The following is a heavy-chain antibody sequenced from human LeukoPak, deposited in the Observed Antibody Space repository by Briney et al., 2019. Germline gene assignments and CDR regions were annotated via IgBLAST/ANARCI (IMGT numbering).Heavy chain of an antibody. V-gene: IGHV1-18*01. CDR3: AREVGVAGKFDY. Sequence: PRASVKVSCKASGYTFTSYGISWVRQAPGQGLEWMGWISAYNGNTNYAQKFQGRVTITADKSTSTAYMELSSLRSEDTAVYHCAREVGVAGKFDYWGQGTLVTVSS. J-gene: IGHJ4*02. CDR1: GYTFTSYG. CDR2: ISAYNGNT. D-gene: IGHD6-19*01.